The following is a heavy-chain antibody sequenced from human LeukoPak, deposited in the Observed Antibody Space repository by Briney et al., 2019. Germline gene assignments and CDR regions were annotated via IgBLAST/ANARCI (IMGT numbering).Heavy chain of an antibody. D-gene: IGHD2-21*01. J-gene: IGHJ4*02. CDR2: INQDGSDQ. Sequence: GGSLRLSCAASGLAFSSYWASWVRQAPGKGLEWVANINQDGSDQNYVDSVRGRFTISRDNAKNSAYLQMNSLRVEDTAVYYCARSLWPEDYWGQGILVTVSS. CDR1: GLAFSSYW. V-gene: IGHV3-7*01. CDR3: ARSLWPEDY.